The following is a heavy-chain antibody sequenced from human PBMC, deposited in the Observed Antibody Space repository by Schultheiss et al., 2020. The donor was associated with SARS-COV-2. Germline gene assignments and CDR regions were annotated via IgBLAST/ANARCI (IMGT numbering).Heavy chain of an antibody. CDR3: ASTSIVGARFDY. CDR2: IHPSGTT. Sequence: SETLSLTCAVSGDSVSSGTYYWSWIRQHPVKGLEWIGSIHPSGTTYSNPSLRGRVTISVDKSKNQFSLKLSSVTAADTAVYYCASTSIVGARFDYWGQGTTVTVSS. J-gene: IGHJ4*03. D-gene: IGHD1-26*01. V-gene: IGHV4-30-2*01. CDR1: GDSVSSGTYY.